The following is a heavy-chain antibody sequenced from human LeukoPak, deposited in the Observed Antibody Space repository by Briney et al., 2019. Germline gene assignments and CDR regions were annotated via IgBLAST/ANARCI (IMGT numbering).Heavy chain of an antibody. J-gene: IGHJ4*02. CDR1: GLAVSSNY. V-gene: IGHV3-53*01. CDR3: ARWGGYNIDY. CDR2: IYSGGST. D-gene: IGHD5-24*01. Sequence: GGSLRLSCAASGLAVSSNYMSWGRQAPGKGLEWVSVIYSGGSTYYADSVKGRYTISRDNSKNTLYLQMNSLRAEDTAVYYCARWGGYNIDYWGQGTLVTVSS.